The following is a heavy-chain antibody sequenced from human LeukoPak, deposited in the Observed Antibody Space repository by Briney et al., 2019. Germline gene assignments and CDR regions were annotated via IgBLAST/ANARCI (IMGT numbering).Heavy chain of an antibody. D-gene: IGHD3-10*01. CDR2: IKQDGSGK. CDR1: GFTFSSYL. Sequence: PGGSLRLSCAASGFTFSSYLMSWVRQAPGRGLEWVANIKQDGSGKYYVDSVKGRFTISRDNAKNSLYLQMNSLRAEDTAVYYCTRSNRRGFINGFGYYFDYWGQGTLVTVSS. V-gene: IGHV3-7*01. CDR3: TRSNRRGFINGFGYYFDY. J-gene: IGHJ4*02.